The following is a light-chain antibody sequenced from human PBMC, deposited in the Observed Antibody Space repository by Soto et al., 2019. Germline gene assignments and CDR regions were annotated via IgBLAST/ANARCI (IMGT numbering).Light chain of an antibody. J-gene: IGLJ1*01. Sequence: QSVLTQPRSVSGSPGQSVTISCTGTNSDVGAYNYVSWYQQHPGKAPKVMIYDVTERPSGVPDRFSGSKSGNTASLTISGLQAEDEADYYCCSYAGSPRDVLGTGTKVTVL. CDR3: CSYAGSPRDV. V-gene: IGLV2-11*01. CDR1: NSDVGAYNY. CDR2: DVT.